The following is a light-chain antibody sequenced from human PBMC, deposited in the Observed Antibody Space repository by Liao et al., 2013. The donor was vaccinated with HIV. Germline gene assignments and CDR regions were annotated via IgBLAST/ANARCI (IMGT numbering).Light chain of an antibody. Sequence: SYELTQPPSVSVSPGQTASITCSGDKLGDEYASWYQQKPGQSPVLVIYQDTRRPSGISDRFSGSTSENTATLTISRAEAGDEADYYCQVWGTTIDHWVFGGGTKLTVL. J-gene: IGLJ3*02. CDR2: QDT. CDR1: KLGDEY. CDR3: QVWGTTIDHWV. V-gene: IGLV3-1*01.